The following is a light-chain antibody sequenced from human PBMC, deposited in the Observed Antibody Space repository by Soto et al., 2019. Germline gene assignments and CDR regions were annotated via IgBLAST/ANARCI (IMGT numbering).Light chain of an antibody. CDR3: QQYGSSPPWM. CDR2: GAS. CDR1: QSVSSSY. V-gene: IGKV3-20*01. J-gene: IGKJ1*01. Sequence: EIVLTQSPGTLSLSPGERATLSCRASQSVSSSYLAWYQQKPGQAPRLLIDGASSRATGIPDRFSGSGSGNDFTLTISRLGPEDFAVYYCQQYGSSPPWMFGQGTRVEIK.